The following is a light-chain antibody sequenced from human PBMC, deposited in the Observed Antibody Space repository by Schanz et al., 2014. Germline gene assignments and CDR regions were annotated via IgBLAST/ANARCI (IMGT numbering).Light chain of an antibody. CDR2: EVT. CDR3: GAWDSSLSGGM. J-gene: IGLJ3*02. V-gene: IGLV2-8*01. CDR1: SSDVGGYNY. Sequence: SALTQPPSASGSPGQSVTISCTGTSSDVGGYNYVSWYQQHPGKAPKLMIYEVTKRPSGVSDRFSGSKSGTSASLAISGLQSEDEADYYCGAWDSSLSGGMFGGGTKLTVL.